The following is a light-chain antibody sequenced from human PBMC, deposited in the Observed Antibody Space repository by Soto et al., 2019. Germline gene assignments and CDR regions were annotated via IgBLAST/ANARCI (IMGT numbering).Light chain of an antibody. J-gene: IGLJ2*01. V-gene: IGLV2-11*01. CDR1: SSDVGDYNY. CDR3: CSYAGSFTEV. Sequence: QSALTQPRSVSGSPGQTVTISCTGTSSDVGDYNYVSWYQQHPGKAPKLMIYDVTKRPSWVPDRFSGSKSGNTASLTISGLQAEDEADYYCCSYAGSFTEVFGGGTKLTVL. CDR2: DVT.